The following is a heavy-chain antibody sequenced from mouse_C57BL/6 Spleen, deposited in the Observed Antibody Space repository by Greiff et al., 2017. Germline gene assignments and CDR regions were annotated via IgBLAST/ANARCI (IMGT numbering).Heavy chain of an antibody. CDR2: IDPSDSET. J-gene: IGHJ4*01. CDR3: ARGYYGSRGYAMDY. D-gene: IGHD1-1*01. CDR1: GYTFTSYW. Sequence: VQLQQSGAELVRPGSSVKLSCKASGYTFTSYWMHWVKQRPIQGLEWIGNIDPSDSETHYNQKFKDKATLTVDKSSSTAYMQLSSLTSEDSAVYYWARGYYGSRGYAMDYWGQGTSVTVSS. V-gene: IGHV1-52*01.